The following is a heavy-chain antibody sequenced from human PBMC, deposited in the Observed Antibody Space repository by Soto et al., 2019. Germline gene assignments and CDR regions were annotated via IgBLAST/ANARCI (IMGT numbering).Heavy chain of an antibody. CDR2: VSGNGGST. Sequence: EGQVLESGGGLVQPGGSLRLTCVASGFTLSNFGMSWVRQAPGKGLEWVSFVSGNGGSTYYIDSVKGRFTISRDSSTNTVRLQMNSLRAEDTAVYYCATSNYVERDWGQGALVTVSS. V-gene: IGHV3-23*01. D-gene: IGHD4-4*01. CDR3: ATSNYVERD. J-gene: IGHJ4*02. CDR1: GFTLSNFG.